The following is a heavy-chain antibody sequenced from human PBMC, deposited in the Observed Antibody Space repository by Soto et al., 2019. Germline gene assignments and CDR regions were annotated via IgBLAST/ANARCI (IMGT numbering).Heavy chain of an antibody. CDR2: IIPIFGTA. CDR3: ARDLSDYYDSSGYYYYYGMDV. J-gene: IGHJ6*02. V-gene: IGHV1-69*06. Sequence: QVPLVQSGAEVKKPGSSVKVSCKASGGTFSSYAISWVRQAPGQGLEWMGGIIPIFGTANYAQKFQGRVTITADKSTSTAYMELSSLRSEDTAVYYCARDLSDYYDSSGYYYYYGMDVWGQGTTVTVSS. D-gene: IGHD3-22*01. CDR1: GGTFSSYA.